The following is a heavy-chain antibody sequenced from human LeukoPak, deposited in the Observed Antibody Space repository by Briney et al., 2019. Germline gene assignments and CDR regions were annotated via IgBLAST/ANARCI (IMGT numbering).Heavy chain of an antibody. CDR1: GFTFSSYA. CDR3: ARDYEPPTGYYGSGSYLPH. V-gene: IGHV3-30-3*01. D-gene: IGHD3-10*01. Sequence: GGSLRLSCAASGFTFSSYAMHWVRQAPGKGLEWVAVISYDGSNKYYADSVKGRFTISRDNSKNTLYLQMNSLRAEDTAVYYCARDYEPPTGYYGSGSYLPHWGQGTLVTVSS. J-gene: IGHJ4*02. CDR2: ISYDGSNK.